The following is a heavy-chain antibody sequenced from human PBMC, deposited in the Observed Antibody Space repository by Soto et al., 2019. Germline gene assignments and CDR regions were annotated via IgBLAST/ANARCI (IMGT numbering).Heavy chain of an antibody. Sequence: GESLRISCKGPGHLFNNHWIGWVRQTPGKGLEWMGLIFTRDSETKTSPSFQGHVSFSVDNSINTVYLQWTSLKTTDTGIYFCARGYFDSGHGYDLWGQGTLVTVSS. CDR3: ARGYFDSGHGYDL. CDR1: GHLFNNHW. D-gene: IGHD3-10*01. V-gene: IGHV5-51*01. J-gene: IGHJ5*02. CDR2: IFTRDSET.